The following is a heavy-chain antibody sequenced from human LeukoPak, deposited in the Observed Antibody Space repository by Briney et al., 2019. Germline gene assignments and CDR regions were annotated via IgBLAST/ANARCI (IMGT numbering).Heavy chain of an antibody. J-gene: IGHJ6*02. D-gene: IGHD2-15*01. Sequence: SVKVSCKASGGTFSSYAISWVRQAPGQGLEWMGGIIPIFGTANYAQKFQGRVTITADESTSTAYMELSSLRSEDTAVYYCARDEMVVAAKGRDYYYGMDVWGQGTTVTVSS. V-gene: IGHV1-69*13. CDR3: ARDEMVVAAKGRDYYYGMDV. CDR2: IIPIFGTA. CDR1: GGTFSSYA.